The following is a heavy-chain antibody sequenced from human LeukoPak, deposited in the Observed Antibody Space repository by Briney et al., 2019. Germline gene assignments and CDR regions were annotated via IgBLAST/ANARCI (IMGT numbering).Heavy chain of an antibody. CDR1: GGSISSGGYY. Sequence: SETLSLTCTVSGGSISSGGYYWSWIRQHPGKGLEWIGYIYYRGSTYYNPSLKSRVTISVDTSKNQFSLKLSSVTAADTAVYYCARGGTPWFDPWGQGTLVTVSS. CDR3: ARGGTPWFDP. V-gene: IGHV4-31*03. D-gene: IGHD3-16*01. J-gene: IGHJ5*02. CDR2: IYYRGST.